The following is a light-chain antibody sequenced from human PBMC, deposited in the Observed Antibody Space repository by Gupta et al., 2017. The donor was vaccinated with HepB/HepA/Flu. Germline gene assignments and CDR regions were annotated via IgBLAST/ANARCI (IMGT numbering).Light chain of an antibody. CDR2: DNN. CDR1: TSNIGNNY. CDR3: GTWDTSLSARV. Sequence: QYVFTQPPKVSAAPGQKVTISCSGNTSNIGNNYVYCYQQLPGTAPKLLIYDNNKRSTAIPTRFSGTKSGPSATLCITRLQTGDEADYYCGTWDTSLSARVFGGGTTLTVL. J-gene: IGLJ3*02. V-gene: IGLV1-51*01.